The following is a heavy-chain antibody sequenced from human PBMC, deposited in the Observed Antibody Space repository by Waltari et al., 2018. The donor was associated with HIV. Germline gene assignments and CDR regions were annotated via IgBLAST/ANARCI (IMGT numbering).Heavy chain of an antibody. D-gene: IGHD6-13*01. CDR3: ATDLSLRGGSSPKNDY. CDR2: FDPEDGET. J-gene: IGHJ4*02. CDR1: GYTLTELS. V-gene: IGHV1-24*01. Sequence: QVQLVQSGAEVKKPGASVKVSCKVSGYTLTELSMPCLRQDPGKGLEWTGGFDPEDGETIYAQKFQGRVTMTEDTSTDTAYMELSSLRSEDTAVYYCATDLSLRGGSSPKNDYWGQGTLVTVSS.